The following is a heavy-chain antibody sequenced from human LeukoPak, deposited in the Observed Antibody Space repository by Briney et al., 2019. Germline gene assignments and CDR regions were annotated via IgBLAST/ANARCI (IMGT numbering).Heavy chain of an antibody. CDR3: ARQRRIAALDY. D-gene: IGHD6-6*01. V-gene: IGHV3-48*01. CDR2: ISSSSSTI. J-gene: IGHJ4*02. Sequence: PGRSQRLSCAASGFTFSSYSMNWVRQAPGKGLEWVSYISSSSSTIYYADSVKGRFTISRDNAKNSLYLQMNSLRAEDTAVYYCARQRRIAALDYWGQGTLVTVSS. CDR1: GFTFSSYS.